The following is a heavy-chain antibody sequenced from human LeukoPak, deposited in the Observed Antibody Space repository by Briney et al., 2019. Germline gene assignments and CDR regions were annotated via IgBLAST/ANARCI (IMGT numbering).Heavy chain of an antibody. V-gene: IGHV3-74*01. D-gene: IGHD2-15*01. Sequence: GGSLRLSCAASGFTFSSYWMHWVRQVPGKGLVWVSRITSEGSSTSYADSVKGRFTISRDNAKNTLYLQTNSLRAEDTAVYYCARGSSVVALDWGQGTLVTVSS. CDR1: GFTFSSYW. J-gene: IGHJ4*02. CDR3: ARGSSVVALD. CDR2: ITSEGSST.